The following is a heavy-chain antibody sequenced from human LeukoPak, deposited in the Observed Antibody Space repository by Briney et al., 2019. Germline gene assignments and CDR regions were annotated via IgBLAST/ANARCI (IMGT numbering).Heavy chain of an antibody. V-gene: IGHV3-74*01. CDR2: IDPDGNT. D-gene: IGHD2/OR15-2a*01. J-gene: IGHJ3*02. Sequence: GGSLRLSCSASGLTFSTYWMHWVRQAPGKGLVWVSRIDPDGNTVYADSVRGRFTVSRDNARNTMYLQMNSLRVEDTALYYCASFRNTDIWGQGTTVTVSP. CDR1: GLTFSTYW. CDR3: ASFRNTDI.